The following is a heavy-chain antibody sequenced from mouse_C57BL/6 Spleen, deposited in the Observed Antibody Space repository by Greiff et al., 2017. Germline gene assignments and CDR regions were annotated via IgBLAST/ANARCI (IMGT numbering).Heavy chain of an antibody. CDR2: ISYSGST. Sequence: VQLQQSGPGMVKPSQSLSLTCTVTGYSITSGYDWHWIRHFPGNKLEWMGYISYSGSTNYNPSLKSRISITHDTSKNHFFLKLNSVTTEDTATYYCARQGQLRFFDYWGQGTTLTVSS. J-gene: IGHJ2*01. D-gene: IGHD1-1*01. CDR3: ARQGQLRFFDY. V-gene: IGHV3-1*01. CDR1: GYSITSGYD.